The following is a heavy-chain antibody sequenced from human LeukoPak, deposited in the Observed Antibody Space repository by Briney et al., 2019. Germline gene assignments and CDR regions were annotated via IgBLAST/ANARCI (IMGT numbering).Heavy chain of an antibody. D-gene: IGHD2-2*02. J-gene: IGHJ4*02. CDR2: IYYSGST. CDR3: ARGGEYQLLYVFDY. CDR1: GGSISSGGYY. Sequence: TLSLTCTVSGGSISSGGYYWSWIRQHPGKGLEWIGYIYYSGSTYYNPSLKSRVTISVDTSKNQFSLKLSSVTAADTAVYYCARGGEYQLLYVFDYWGQGTLVTVSS. V-gene: IGHV4-31*03.